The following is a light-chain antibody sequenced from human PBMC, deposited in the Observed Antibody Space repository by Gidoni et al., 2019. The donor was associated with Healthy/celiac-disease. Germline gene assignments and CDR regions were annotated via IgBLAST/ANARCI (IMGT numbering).Light chain of an antibody. CDR1: QSVSSSY. CDR2: GAS. Sequence: IVLTQSPGTLSLSPVERATLSCRASQSVSSSYLAWYQQTPGQAPRRLSYGASSRATGIPDRFSGSGSGTDFTLTISRLEPEDFAVYYCQQYGSSPRTGGQGTKVEIK. J-gene: IGKJ1*01. V-gene: IGKV3-20*01. CDR3: QQYGSSPRT.